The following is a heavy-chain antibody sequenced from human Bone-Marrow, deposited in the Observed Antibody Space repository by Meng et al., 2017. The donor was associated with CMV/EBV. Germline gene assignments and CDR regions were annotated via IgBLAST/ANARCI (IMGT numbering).Heavy chain of an antibody. CDR1: GFTFSSYW. V-gene: IGHV3-21*01. Sequence: GGSLRLSCATAGFTFSSYWMNWVRQAPGKGLEWVSSISTSSSYIYYADSVKGRFTISRDNAKNSLYLQMNSLRAEDTAVYYCARARVVVPAAHYFDYWGQGTLVTVSS. J-gene: IGHJ4*02. CDR2: ISTSSSYI. CDR3: ARARVVVPAAHYFDY. D-gene: IGHD2-2*01.